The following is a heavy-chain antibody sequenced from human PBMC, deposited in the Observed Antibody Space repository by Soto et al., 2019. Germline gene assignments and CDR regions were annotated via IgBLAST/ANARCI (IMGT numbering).Heavy chain of an antibody. CDR1: GFTFSSYA. V-gene: IGHV3-30-3*01. D-gene: IGHD6-19*01. CDR2: ISYDGSNK. Sequence: QVQLVESGGGVVQPGRSLRLSCAASGFTFSSYAMHWVRQAPGKGLEWVAVISYDGSNKYYADSVKGRFTISRDNSKNTLDLQMNSLRAEDTAVYYCARDKAVAGWGWFDPWGQGTLVTVSS. CDR3: ARDKAVAGWGWFDP. J-gene: IGHJ5*02.